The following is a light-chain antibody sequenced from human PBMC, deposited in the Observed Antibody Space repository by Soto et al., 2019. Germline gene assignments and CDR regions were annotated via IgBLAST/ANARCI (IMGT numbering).Light chain of an antibody. CDR1: QDISTY. Sequence: AIRMTQSPSSLSASTGDRVTITCRASQDISTYLAWYQQKPGEAPKLLIYAASTLQSGVPSNFSGSGSGTDFTLTISCLQSEDFATYYCEQYHTFPVTFGPGTKVEIK. V-gene: IGKV1-8*01. CDR3: EQYHTFPVT. J-gene: IGKJ3*01. CDR2: AAS.